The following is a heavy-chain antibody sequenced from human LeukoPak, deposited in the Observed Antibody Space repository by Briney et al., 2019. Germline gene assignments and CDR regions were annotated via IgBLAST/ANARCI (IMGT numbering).Heavy chain of an antibody. V-gene: IGHV3-11*01. Sequence: GGSLRLSCAASGFTFSDYYMSWIHQAPGKGLEWVSYISSSDSTIYYADSVKGRFTISRDNAKNSLYLQMNSLRAEDTAVYYCARDSAAAGTKNYYYYYMDVWGKGTTVTVSS. CDR1: GFTFSDYY. D-gene: IGHD6-13*01. CDR3: ARDSAAAGTKNYYYYYMDV. CDR2: ISSSDSTI. J-gene: IGHJ6*03.